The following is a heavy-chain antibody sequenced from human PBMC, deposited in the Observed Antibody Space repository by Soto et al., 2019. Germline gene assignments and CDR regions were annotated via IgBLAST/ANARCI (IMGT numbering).Heavy chain of an antibody. D-gene: IGHD2-2*02. CDR2: RRAKAFGGTT. CDR1: GFTFRDYA. V-gene: IGHV3-49*04. Sequence: GGSLRLSCKGSGFTFRDYAISWVRQAPGKGLQWVGFRRAKAFGGTTEYATFVKGRFTISRDDSKSVAYLQMNSLETEATAVYYCTREGAYTTPPYYYFYAMDVWGQGTRVTVSS. CDR3: TREGAYTTPPYYYFYAMDV. J-gene: IGHJ6*01.